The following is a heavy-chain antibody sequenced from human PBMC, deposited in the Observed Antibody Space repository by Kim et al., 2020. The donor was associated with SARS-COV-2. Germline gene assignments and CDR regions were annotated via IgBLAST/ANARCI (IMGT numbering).Heavy chain of an antibody. CDR1: GGSFSGYH. J-gene: IGHJ6*02. CDR2: VNHSGTV. Sequence: SETLSLTCAVYGGSFSGYHWGWIRQPPGKGLEWIGVVNHSGTVNLNPSPKSRVTISIDTSKNQFSLKLTSVTAADTGFYYCARGRAGVVPAPVLGLGPYYEYFIMDDWGHGSRVTVSS. V-gene: IGHV4-34*01. D-gene: IGHD3-3*01. CDR3: ARGRAGVVPAPVLGLGPYYEYFIMDD.